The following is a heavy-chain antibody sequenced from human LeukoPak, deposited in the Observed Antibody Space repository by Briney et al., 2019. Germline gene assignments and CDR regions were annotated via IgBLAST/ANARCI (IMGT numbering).Heavy chain of an antibody. V-gene: IGHV3-74*01. Sequence: GGSLRLSCAASGFTFSNWMHWVRQVPGKGLVWVSLIHSDGSTIIYADSVKGRFTISRDNAKKTLYLQMDSLRVDDMAVYFCARGGGSAASGSQVRVDYMDVWGKGTTVTVSS. CDR2: IHSDGSTI. CDR1: GFTFSNW. CDR3: ARGGGSAASGSQVRVDYMDV. D-gene: IGHD3-10*01. J-gene: IGHJ6*03.